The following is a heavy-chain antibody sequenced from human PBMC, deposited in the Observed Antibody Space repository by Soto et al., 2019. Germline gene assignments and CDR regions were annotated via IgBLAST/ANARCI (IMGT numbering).Heavy chain of an antibody. CDR1: GGSITGYY. CDR2: IHYSGST. D-gene: IGHD4-17*01. CDR3: ARHSYYSDPLRFDP. Sequence: QVQLQESGPGLVQPSETLSLTCTVSGGSITGYYWSWIRQPPGKGPEWIGNIHYSGSTNYNPSLKSRVPIEVDPSRNQFSLRLSSVTAAETAVYYCARHSYYSDPLRFDPWGQGTLVTVSS. V-gene: IGHV4-59*08. J-gene: IGHJ5*02.